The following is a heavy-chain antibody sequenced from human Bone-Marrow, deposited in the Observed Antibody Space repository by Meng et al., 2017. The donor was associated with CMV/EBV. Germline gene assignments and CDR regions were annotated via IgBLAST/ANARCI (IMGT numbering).Heavy chain of an antibody. Sequence: GESLKISCAASGFTFSSYGMKWVRQAPGKGLEWVSYISSSSSTIYYADSVKGRFTISRDNAKYSVYLQMNSLRAEDTAVYYCARGLRIVGATDIDYWGQGTLVTVAS. CDR2: ISSSSSTI. CDR1: GFTFSSYG. D-gene: IGHD1-26*01. CDR3: ARGLRIVGATDIDY. V-gene: IGHV3-48*04. J-gene: IGHJ4*02.